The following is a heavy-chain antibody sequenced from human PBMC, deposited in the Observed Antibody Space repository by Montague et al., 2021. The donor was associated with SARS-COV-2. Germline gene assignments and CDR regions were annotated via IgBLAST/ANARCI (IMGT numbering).Heavy chain of an antibody. CDR3: ARDADRYYLYGMDV. V-gene: IGHV6-1*01. CDR1: GDSVSSNSAA. J-gene: IGHJ6*02. Sequence: CAISGDSVSSNSAAWNWIRQSPSRGLEWLGRTYYRSKWYNENAVSVNSRITINPDTSKNQFSLQVNSVTPEDTAVYYCARDADRYYLYGMDVWGQGTTVTVSS. CDR2: TYYRSKWYN.